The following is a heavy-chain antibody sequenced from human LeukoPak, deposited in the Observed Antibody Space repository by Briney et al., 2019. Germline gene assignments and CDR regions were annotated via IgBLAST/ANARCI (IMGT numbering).Heavy chain of an antibody. CDR2: INHSGST. J-gene: IGHJ2*01. D-gene: IGHD2-2*01. CDR1: GGSFSGYY. CDR3: ARVLRYCSSTSCYSKTHHYWYFDL. V-gene: IGHV4-34*01. Sequence: SETLSLTCAVYGGSFSGYYWRWIRQPPGKGLEWIGEINHSGSTNYNPSLKSRVTISVDTSKNQFSLKLSSVTAADTAVYYCARVLRYCSSTSCYSKTHHYWYFDLWGRGTLVTVSS.